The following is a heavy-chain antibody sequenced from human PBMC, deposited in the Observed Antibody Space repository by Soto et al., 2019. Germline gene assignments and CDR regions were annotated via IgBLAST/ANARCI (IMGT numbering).Heavy chain of an antibody. J-gene: IGHJ5*01. CDR3: AKDVLYDSFGWFDV. CDR2: ISGSGGST. V-gene: IGHV3-23*01. Sequence: PGGSLRLSCAPSGFTFSSYAMSWVRQAPGKGLEWVSAISGSGGSTYYADSVKGQFTISRDNSTTNLYLQMNTLNSGETACNYWAKDVLYDSFGWFDVWGQGTLVTVSS. D-gene: IGHD3-3*01. CDR1: GFTFSSYA.